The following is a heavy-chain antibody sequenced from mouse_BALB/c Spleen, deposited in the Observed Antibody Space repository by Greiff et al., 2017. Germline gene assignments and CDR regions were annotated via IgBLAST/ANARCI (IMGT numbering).Heavy chain of an antibody. D-gene: IGHD2-1*01. CDR2: ISSGGST. J-gene: IGHJ3*01. CDR3: AREDGNYSWFAY. Sequence: EVQVVESGGGLVKPGGSLKLSCAASGFTFSSYAMSWVRQTPEKRLEWVASISSGGSTYYPDSVKGRFTISRDNARNILYLQMSSLRSEDTAMYYCAREDGNYSWFAYWGQGTLVTVSA. CDR1: GFTFSSYA. V-gene: IGHV5-6-5*01.